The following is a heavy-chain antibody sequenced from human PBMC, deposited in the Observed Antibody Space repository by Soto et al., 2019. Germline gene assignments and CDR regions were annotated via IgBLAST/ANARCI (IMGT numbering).Heavy chain of an antibody. D-gene: IGHD1-1*01. Sequence: WGALRLCCAASGCIFSSYGMHWFRPLPGKGLAWVAVIWYDGSNEYYADSVKGRFTISRDNSKNRLYLQMNSLRAEDTAVYYCARDQLTHVAQSYGIDVWGPETTVTVS. V-gene: IGHV3-33*01. J-gene: IGHJ6*02. CDR2: IWYDGSNE. CDR3: ARDQLTHVAQSYGIDV. CDR1: GCIFSSYG.